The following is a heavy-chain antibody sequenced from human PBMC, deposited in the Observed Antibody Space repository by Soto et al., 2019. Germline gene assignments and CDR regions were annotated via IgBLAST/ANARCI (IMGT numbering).Heavy chain of an antibody. CDR2: IYHSGST. CDR3: ARGGDILTGYYTTARWFDP. D-gene: IGHD3-9*01. CDR1: GGSISSGGYS. V-gene: IGHV4-30-2*01. Sequence: QLQLQESGSGLVKPSQTLSLTCAVSGGSISSGGYSWSWIRQPPGKGLEWLGYIYHSGSTYYNPSLKSRVTISVDRSKNQFSLKLSSVTAADTAVYYCARGGDILTGYYTTARWFDPWGQGTLVTVSS. J-gene: IGHJ5*02.